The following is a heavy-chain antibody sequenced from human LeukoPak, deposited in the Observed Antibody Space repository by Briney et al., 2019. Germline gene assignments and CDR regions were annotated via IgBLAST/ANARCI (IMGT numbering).Heavy chain of an antibody. J-gene: IGHJ4*02. Sequence: ASVKDSSKHSRYTFTSYGISTVRQTPRQRLWCRGRICAYNGNTNYAQKLQGTVTITPDTTPSTAYMDIRTVRSDDTAGYYCARDYYDSSGYAFLVPFDYWGQGTLVTVSS. V-gene: IGHV1-18*01. CDR2: ICAYNGNT. CDR3: ARDYYDSSGYAFLVPFDY. D-gene: IGHD3-22*01. CDR1: RYTFTSYG.